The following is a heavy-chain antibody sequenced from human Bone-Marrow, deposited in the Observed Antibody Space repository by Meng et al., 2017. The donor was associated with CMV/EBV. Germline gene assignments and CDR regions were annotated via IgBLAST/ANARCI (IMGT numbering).Heavy chain of an antibody. CDR3: ARERDSEVVPAALNWFDP. D-gene: IGHD2-2*01. J-gene: IGHJ5*02. V-gene: IGHV4-34*01. CDR1: GGSFSGYY. CDR2: INHSGST. Sequence: GSLRLSCAVYGGSFSGYYWSWIRQPPGKGLEWIGEINHSGSTNYNPSLKSRVTISVDTSKNQFSLKLSSVTAADTAVYYCARERDSEVVPAALNWFDPRGQGTLVTVSS.